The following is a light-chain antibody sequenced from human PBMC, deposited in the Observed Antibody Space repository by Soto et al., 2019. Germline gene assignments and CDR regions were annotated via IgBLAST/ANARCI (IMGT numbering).Light chain of an antibody. Sequence: EIVMTQSPATLSVSPGERATLSCRASQSIGSTLAWYQQKPGQTPRLLIYDASTRATGIPARFSGIGSGTDFTLIISSPQSDDVAVYYCQHYKTWPLSFGGGTKVEI. V-gene: IGKV3-15*01. CDR1: QSIGST. CDR3: QHYKTWPLS. CDR2: DAS. J-gene: IGKJ4*01.